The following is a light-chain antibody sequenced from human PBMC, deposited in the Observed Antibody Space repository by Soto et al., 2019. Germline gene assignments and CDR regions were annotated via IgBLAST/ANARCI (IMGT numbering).Light chain of an antibody. CDR2: DAS. Sequence: EIVLTQSPATLSLSPGESATLSCRASQSVSSYLAWYQQKPGQAPRLLIYDASNRATGIPARFSGSGSGTVFTLTISSLEPEDFAVYYCQQRGAFGQGTKVEIK. J-gene: IGKJ1*01. V-gene: IGKV3-11*01. CDR3: QQRGA. CDR1: QSVSSY.